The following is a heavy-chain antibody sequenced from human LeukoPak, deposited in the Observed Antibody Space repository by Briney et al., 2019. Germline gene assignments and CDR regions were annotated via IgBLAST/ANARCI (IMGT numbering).Heavy chain of an antibody. D-gene: IGHD5-18*01. V-gene: IGHV3-9*01. CDR2: ISWNSGSI. CDR1: GFSFDDYA. CDR3: VKVRGYSYGYVDY. J-gene: IGHJ4*02. Sequence: GGSLRLSCAASGFSFDDYAMHWVRQAPGKGLEWVSGISWNSGSIGYADSVKGRFTISRDNAKNSLYLQMNSLRAEDTALYYCVKVRGYSYGYVDYWGQGSLVTASS.